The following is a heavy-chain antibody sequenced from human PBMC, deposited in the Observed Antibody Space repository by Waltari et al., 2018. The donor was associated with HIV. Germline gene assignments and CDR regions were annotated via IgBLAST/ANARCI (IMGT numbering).Heavy chain of an antibody. Sequence: QLQLQESGPGLVKPSETLSLTCTVSGGSISSSSYYWGWIRQPPGQGLELIGSIYYSGSTYYNPSLRSRVTISVDTSKNQFSLKLSSVTAADTAVYYCARHQPADSYGPYYYYYYGMDVWGQGTTVTVSS. CDR3: ARHQPADSYGPYYYYYYGMDV. CDR2: IYYSGST. D-gene: IGHD5-18*01. J-gene: IGHJ6*02. CDR1: GGSISSSSYY. V-gene: IGHV4-39*01.